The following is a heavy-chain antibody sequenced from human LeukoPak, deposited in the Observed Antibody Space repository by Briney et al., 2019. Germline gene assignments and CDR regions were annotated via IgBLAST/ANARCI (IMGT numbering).Heavy chain of an antibody. CDR3: TRVRPGYYDSSDPGDY. CDR2: IRSKAYGGTT. Sequence: PGGSLRLSCTASGFTFGDYAMSWVRQAPGKGLEWVGFIRSKAYGGTTEYAASVKGRFTISRDDSKSIAYLQMNSLKTEDTAVYYCTRVRPGYYDSSDPGDYWGQGTLVTVSS. D-gene: IGHD3-22*01. CDR1: GFTFGDYA. V-gene: IGHV3-49*04. J-gene: IGHJ4*02.